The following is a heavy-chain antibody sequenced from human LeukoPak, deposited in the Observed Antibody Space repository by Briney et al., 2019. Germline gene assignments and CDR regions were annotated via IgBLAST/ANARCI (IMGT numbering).Heavy chain of an antibody. J-gene: IGHJ6*03. D-gene: IGHD3-10*01. CDR1: GGSISSGSYY. CDR3: AREKIRGYYYYYMDV. V-gene: IGHV4-61*02. Sequence: SETLSLTCTVSGGSISSGSYYWSWLRQPAGRGLEWIGRIYTSGSTNYNPSLKSRVTISVDTSKNQFSLKLSSVTAADTAVYYCAREKIRGYYYYYMDVWGKGTTVTISS. CDR2: IYTSGST.